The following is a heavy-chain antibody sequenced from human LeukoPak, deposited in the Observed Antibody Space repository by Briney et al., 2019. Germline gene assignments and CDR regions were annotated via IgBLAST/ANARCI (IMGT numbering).Heavy chain of an antibody. D-gene: IGHD3-22*01. CDR2: ISGSGGST. CDR1: GFTFSSYA. J-gene: IGHJ4*02. CDR3: AKSAEVTVIVVVNPYYFDY. Sequence: PGGSLRLSCAASGFTFSSYAMSWVRQAPGKGLEWVSAISGSGGSTYYADSVKGRFTISRDNSKNTLYLQMNSLRAEDTAVYYCAKSAEVTVIVVVNPYYFDYWGQGTLVTVSS. V-gene: IGHV3-23*01.